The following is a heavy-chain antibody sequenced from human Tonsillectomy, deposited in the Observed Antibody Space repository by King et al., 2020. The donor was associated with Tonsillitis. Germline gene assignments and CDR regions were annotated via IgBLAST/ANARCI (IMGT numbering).Heavy chain of an antibody. J-gene: IGHJ4*01. D-gene: IGHD3-10*01. CDR3: ARDAGGFFSGSFDS. Sequence: VQLVESGGGLVKPGGSLRLSCAASGFTFINYNMNWVRQAPGKGLEWGSSITSSGGHIYYADSVKGRFTISRDNAKNSLYREMNSLRAEDTAVFYCARDAGGFFSGSFDSGGHGTLAT. CDR2: ITSSGGHI. V-gene: IGHV3-21*06. CDR1: GFTFINYN.